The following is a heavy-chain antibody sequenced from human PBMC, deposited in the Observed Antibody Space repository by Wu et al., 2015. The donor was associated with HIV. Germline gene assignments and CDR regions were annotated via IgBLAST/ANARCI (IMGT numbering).Heavy chain of an antibody. CDR1: GYTFTGYY. J-gene: IGHJ3*02. Sequence: QVQLVQSGAEVKKPGASVKVSCKASGYTFTGYYMHWVRQAPGQGLEWMGWINPNSGGTNYAQKFQGRVTMTRDTSISTAYMELSRLRSDDTAVYYCARDRGITMIVVTYAFDIWGQGTMVTVSS. CDR3: ARDRGITMIVVTYAFDI. CDR2: INPNSGGT. V-gene: IGHV1-2*02. D-gene: IGHD3-22*01.